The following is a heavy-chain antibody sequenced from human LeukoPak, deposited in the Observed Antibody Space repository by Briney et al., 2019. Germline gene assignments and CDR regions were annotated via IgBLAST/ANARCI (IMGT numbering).Heavy chain of an antibody. CDR3: ARGRYKYSMDV. D-gene: IGHD2-2*02. Sequence: SETLSLTSTVSGGSVSSVSYYWSWIRQPPGKGLEWIGFIYYSGYTNYNPSLKSRVTISLHASKTQFSLNLTSVTAADTAVYHCARGRYKYSMDVWGQGTTVTVSS. CDR2: IYYSGYT. V-gene: IGHV4-61*01. J-gene: IGHJ6*02. CDR1: GGSVSSVSYY.